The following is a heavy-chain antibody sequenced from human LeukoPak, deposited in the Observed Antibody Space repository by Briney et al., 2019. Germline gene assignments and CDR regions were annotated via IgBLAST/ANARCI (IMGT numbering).Heavy chain of an antibody. CDR1: GFTFYNYW. D-gene: IGHD2-2*01. CDR2: INNPGSSA. J-gene: IGHJ3*01. V-gene: IGHV3-74*03. CDR3: ARTYCRPTSCLSIAFEL. Sequence: PGGSLRLSCAASGFTFYNYWMHWVRQAPGKGLEWISRINNPGSSATYADALKGRFTMSRDNGKNTVHLQMDGLRADDTAIYYCARTYCRPTSCLSIAFELWGQGTMVTVSS.